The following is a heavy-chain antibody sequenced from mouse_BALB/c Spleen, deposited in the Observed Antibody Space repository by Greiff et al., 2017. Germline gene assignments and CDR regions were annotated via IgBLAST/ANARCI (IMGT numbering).Heavy chain of an antibody. CDR2: INSNGGST. Sequence: DVKLVESGGGLVQPGGSLKLSCAASGFTFSSYGMSWVRQTPDKRLELVATINSNGGSTYYPDSVKGRFTISRDNAKNTLYLQMSSLKSEDTAMYYCARDNGRQDAMDYWGQGTSVTVSS. CDR1: GFTFSSYG. D-gene: IGHD2-12*01. V-gene: IGHV5-6-3*01. J-gene: IGHJ4*01. CDR3: ARDNGRQDAMDY.